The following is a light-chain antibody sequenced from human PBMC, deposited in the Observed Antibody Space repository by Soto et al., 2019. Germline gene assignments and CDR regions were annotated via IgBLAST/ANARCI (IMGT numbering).Light chain of an antibody. CDR1: SSDVGGYNY. CDR3: CSYAGSYSLL. V-gene: IGLV2-11*01. CDR2: DVT. J-gene: IGLJ7*01. Sequence: QSALTQPRSVSGSPGQSVTISCTGSSSDVGGYNYVSWYQQHPGKAPKLMIYDVTKRPSGVPDRFSGSKSGNTASLIISGLQAEDEADYYCCSYAGSYSLLFGRGTQLTVL.